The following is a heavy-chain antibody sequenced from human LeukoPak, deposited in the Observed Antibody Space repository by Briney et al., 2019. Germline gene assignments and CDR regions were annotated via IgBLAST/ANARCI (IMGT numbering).Heavy chain of an antibody. D-gene: IGHD2-15*01. Sequence: SETLSLTCAVYGGSFTDYFWTLIRQPPGKGLEWIGEINHAGSTNYNPSLKSRLTISVDTSKNQFSLKLRSVTAADTAVYYCAGAFGRYCSGESCYPFDYWGRGTLVTVSS. CDR3: AGAFGRYCSGESCYPFDY. V-gene: IGHV4-34*01. CDR2: INHAGST. CDR1: GGSFTDYF. J-gene: IGHJ4*02.